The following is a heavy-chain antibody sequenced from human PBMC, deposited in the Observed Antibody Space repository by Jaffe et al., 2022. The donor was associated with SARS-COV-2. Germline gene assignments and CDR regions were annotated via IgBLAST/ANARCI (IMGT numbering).Heavy chain of an antibody. Sequence: QVQLQESGPGLVKPSETLSLTCTVSGDSVSSSHYFWSWFRQPPGKGLEWIGYVSYSGSTHYSTSLKNRVTMSVDTAKNHLSLMLSSVTAADTAVYYCATRPPSDSFIPYFDYWGQGTLVTVSS. CDR3: ATRPPSDSFIPYFDY. CDR1: GDSVSSSHYF. CDR2: VSYSGST. V-gene: IGHV4-61*03. D-gene: IGHD2-21*01. J-gene: IGHJ4*02.